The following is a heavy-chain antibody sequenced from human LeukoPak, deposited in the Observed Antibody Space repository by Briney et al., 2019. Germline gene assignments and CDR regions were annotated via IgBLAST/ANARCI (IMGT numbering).Heavy chain of an antibody. CDR1: GFTFSSYA. Sequence: GGSLRLSCAASGFTFSSYAMNWVRQAPGKGLEWVSGISNSGGSTYYADSVKGRFTISRDNSKNTLYLQITSLRAEDTAVYYCAKETSSSFDYWGQGTLVTVSS. CDR2: ISNSGGST. CDR3: AKETSSSFDY. J-gene: IGHJ4*02. V-gene: IGHV3-23*01. D-gene: IGHD6-6*01.